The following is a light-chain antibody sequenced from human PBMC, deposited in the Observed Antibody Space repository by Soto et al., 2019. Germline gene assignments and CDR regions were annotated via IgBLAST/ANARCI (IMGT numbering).Light chain of an antibody. J-gene: IGLJ1*01. V-gene: IGLV2-23*02. Sequence: QSVLTQPASVSGSPGQSITISCTGTSSDIGSYNLVSWYQQHPGKAPKLMIYEVNKRPSGVSHRFSGSKSGNTASLTISGLQAEDEADYYCSSYAGSSTYVFGSGTKLTVL. CDR2: EVN. CDR1: SSDIGSYNL. CDR3: SSYAGSSTYV.